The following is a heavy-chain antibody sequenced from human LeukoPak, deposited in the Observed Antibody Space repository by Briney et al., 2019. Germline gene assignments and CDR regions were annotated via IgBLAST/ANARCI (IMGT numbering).Heavy chain of an antibody. Sequence: ASVKVSCKASGYTFTGYYMHWVRQAPGQGLEWMGWINPNSGSTHYAQKLQGRVNMTRGTSISTVYMELSRLRSDDTGGYYCARVGYSSGWYADYWGQGTLVTVSS. CDR3: ARVGYSSGWYADY. V-gene: IGHV1-2*02. D-gene: IGHD6-19*01. CDR1: GYTFTGYY. J-gene: IGHJ4*02. CDR2: INPNSGST.